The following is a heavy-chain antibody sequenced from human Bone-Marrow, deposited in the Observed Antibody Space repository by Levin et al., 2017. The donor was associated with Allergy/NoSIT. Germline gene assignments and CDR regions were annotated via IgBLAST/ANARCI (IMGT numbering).Heavy chain of an antibody. D-gene: IGHD3/OR15-3a*01. CDR2: ISTDGSRT. V-gene: IGHV3-74*01. Sequence: GGSLRLSCAASGFTFSNYWMHWVRQVPGKGLVWVSRISTDGSRTTYADGVKGRFTISRDNAKNTLYLEMDSLRAEDTAVYYCARDGLGRVRAFEVWGQGTKVAVSS. CDR1: GFTFSNYW. J-gene: IGHJ3*01. CDR3: ARDGLGRVRAFEV.